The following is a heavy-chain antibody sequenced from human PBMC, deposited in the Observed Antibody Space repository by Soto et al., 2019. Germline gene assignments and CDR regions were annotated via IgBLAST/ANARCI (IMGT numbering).Heavy chain of an antibody. D-gene: IGHD6-13*01. CDR1: GGSISSSSYY. J-gene: IGHJ4*02. CDR3: ARPALYSSSFAFDY. CDR2: IYYSGST. V-gene: IGHV4-39*01. Sequence: QLQLQESGPGLVKPSETLSLTCTVSGGSISSSSYYWGWIRQPPGKGLEWIGSIYYSGSTYYNPSLKSRVTISVDTSKNQFSLKLSSVTAADTAVYYCARPALYSSSFAFDYWGQGTLVTVSS.